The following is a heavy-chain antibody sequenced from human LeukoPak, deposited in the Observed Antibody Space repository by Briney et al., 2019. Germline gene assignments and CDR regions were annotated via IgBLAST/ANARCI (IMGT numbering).Heavy chain of an antibody. Sequence: SETLSLTCTVSGASINSHFWSSTRQPPGKGLEWVGSIYYTGSSNYNPSLESRVTISVDTSKNQFSLKLSSVTAADTAVYYCARGRYYFDYWGQGTLVTVSS. CDR2: IYYTGSS. V-gene: IGHV4-59*08. J-gene: IGHJ4*02. CDR1: GASINSHF. CDR3: ARGRYYFDY.